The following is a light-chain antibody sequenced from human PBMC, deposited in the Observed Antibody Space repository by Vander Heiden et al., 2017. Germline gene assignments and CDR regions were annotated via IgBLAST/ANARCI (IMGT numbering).Light chain of an antibody. J-gene: IGLJ2*01. CDR2: SNN. CDR1: RSNIGGNA. Sequence: QSVLTQPPSASGTPGQRIAISCSGSRSNIGGNAVYCFQQLPGTAPKVRTYSNNRRPSGVPDRFSGSKSGTSASLAISGIQSEDEADYYCAAWDDSLNGHVVFGGGTKLIVL. V-gene: IGLV1-44*01. CDR3: AAWDDSLNGHVV.